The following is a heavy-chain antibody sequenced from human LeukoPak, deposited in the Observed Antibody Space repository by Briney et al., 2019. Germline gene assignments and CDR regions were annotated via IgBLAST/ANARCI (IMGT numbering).Heavy chain of an antibody. CDR2: INPNSGGT. CDR3: ARDGSSYYDILPHYGMDV. V-gene: IGHV1-2*02. D-gene: IGHD3-9*01. CDR1: GYTFTGYY. J-gene: IGHJ6*02. Sequence: GASVKVSCKASGYTFTGYYMHWVRQAPGQGLEWMGWINPNSGGTNYAQKFQGRVTMTRDTSISTAYMELSRLRSDDTAVYYCARDGSSYYDILPHYGMDVWGQGTTVTVSS.